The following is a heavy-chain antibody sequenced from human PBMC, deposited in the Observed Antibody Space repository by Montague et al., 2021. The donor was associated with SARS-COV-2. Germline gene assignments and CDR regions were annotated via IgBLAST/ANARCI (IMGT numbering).Heavy chain of an antibody. D-gene: IGHD6-6*01. J-gene: IGHJ6*03. CDR3: ARGVRQLGVRYYYYYIDV. Sequence: SETLSLTCAVYGGSFSGYYWSWIRQPPGKGLGWIGEINHSGSTNYNPSLKSRVTISMDTSKNQFSLKLSSVTAADTAVYYCARGVRQLGVRYYYYYIDVWGKGTTVTVSS. V-gene: IGHV4-34*01. CDR1: GGSFSGYY. CDR2: INHSGST.